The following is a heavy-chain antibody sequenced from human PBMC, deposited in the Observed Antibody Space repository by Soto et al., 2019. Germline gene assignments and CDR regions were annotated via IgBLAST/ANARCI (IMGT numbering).Heavy chain of an antibody. CDR1: GGSISSGGYY. J-gene: IGHJ5*02. CDR3: ARSYGDYVGNWFDP. D-gene: IGHD4-17*01. Sequence: SETLSLTCTVSGGSISSGGYYWSWIRQHPGKGLEWIGYIYYSGSTYYNPSLKSRVTISVDTSKNQFSLKLSSVTAADTAVYYCARSYGDYVGNWFDPWGQGXLVTVSS. V-gene: IGHV4-31*03. CDR2: IYYSGST.